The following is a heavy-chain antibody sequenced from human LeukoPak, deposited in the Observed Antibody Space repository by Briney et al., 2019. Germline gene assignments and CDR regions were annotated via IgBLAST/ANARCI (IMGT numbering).Heavy chain of an antibody. Sequence: GGSLRLSCAASGFTFSSYGMHWVRKAPGKGLEWVAVMWYDGSNKYYADSVKGRFTISRDNSKNTLYLQMNSLRAEDTAVYYCARDGTTVSDRLDYWGQGTLVTVSS. D-gene: IGHD4-17*01. CDR3: ARDGTTVSDRLDY. CDR2: MWYDGSNK. V-gene: IGHV3-33*01. CDR1: GFTFSSYG. J-gene: IGHJ4*02.